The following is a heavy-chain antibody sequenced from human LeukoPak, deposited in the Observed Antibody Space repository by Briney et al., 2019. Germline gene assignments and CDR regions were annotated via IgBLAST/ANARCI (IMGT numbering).Heavy chain of an antibody. J-gene: IGHJ4*02. CDR1: GFTFSSYS. Sequence: GGSLRLSCAASGFTFSSYSMNWVRQAPGKGLEWVSYISSSSSAIYYADSLKGRFTISRENAKNSLYLQMNSLRAEDTAVYYCARVIGSYGDSAYWGQGTLVTVSS. CDR3: ARVIGSYGDSAY. D-gene: IGHD1-26*01. CDR2: ISSSSSAI. V-gene: IGHV3-48*04.